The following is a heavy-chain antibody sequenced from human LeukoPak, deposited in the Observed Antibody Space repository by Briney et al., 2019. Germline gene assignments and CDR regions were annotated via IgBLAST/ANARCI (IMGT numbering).Heavy chain of an antibody. J-gene: IGHJ4*02. Sequence: GGSLRLSCAASGFTFSNYWMLWVRQAPGKGLVWVSRINTDGSSTSYADSVKGRITTSRDNAKNTLYLQMNSLRADDTAVYYCTRGHHSGSYFPPDYWGQGTLVTVSS. CDR1: GFTFSNYW. CDR3: TRGHHSGSYFPPDY. CDR2: INTDGSST. D-gene: IGHD1-26*01. V-gene: IGHV3-74*01.